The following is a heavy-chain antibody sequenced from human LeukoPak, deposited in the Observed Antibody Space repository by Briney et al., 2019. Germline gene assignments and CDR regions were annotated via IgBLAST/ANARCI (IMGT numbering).Heavy chain of an antibody. CDR1: GLTVSSNY. CDR3: ARDLVGATGDFDY. CDR2: IYSGGST. Sequence: PGGSLRLSCAASGLTVSSNYMSWVRQAPGKGLEWVSVIYSGGSTYYADSVKGRFTISGDNSKNTLYLQMNSLRAEDTAVYYCARDLVGATGDFDYWGQGTLVTVSS. V-gene: IGHV3-66*01. D-gene: IGHD1-26*01. J-gene: IGHJ4*02.